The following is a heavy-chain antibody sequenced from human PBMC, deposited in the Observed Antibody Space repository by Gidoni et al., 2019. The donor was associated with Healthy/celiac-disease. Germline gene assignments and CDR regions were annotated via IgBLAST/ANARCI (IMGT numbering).Heavy chain of an antibody. Sequence: QVQLVQSGAEVKKPGSSVKVSCKASGGTFRRYAISWVRQAPGQGLEWTGGIIPIFGTANYAQKFQGRVTITADESTSTAYMELSSLRSEDTAVYYCALSDYYGSGSYYTVYYGMDVWGQGTTVTVSS. CDR2: IIPIFGTA. D-gene: IGHD3-10*01. CDR1: GGTFRRYA. CDR3: ALSDYYGSGSYYTVYYGMDV. V-gene: IGHV1-69*01. J-gene: IGHJ6*02.